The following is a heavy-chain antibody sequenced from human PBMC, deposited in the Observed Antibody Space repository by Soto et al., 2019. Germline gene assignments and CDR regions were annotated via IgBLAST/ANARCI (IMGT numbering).Heavy chain of an antibody. CDR1: GFTFSSYW. J-gene: IGHJ4*02. D-gene: IGHD2-2*01. CDR2: IKQDGSEK. CDR3: ARDTSSHALSHALLFDY. V-gene: IGHV3-7*01. Sequence: EVQLVESGGGLVQPGGSLRLSCAASGFTFSSYWMSWVRQAPGKGLEWVANIKQDGSEKYYVDSVKGRFTISRDNAKNSLYLQMNSLRAEDTAVYYCARDTSSHALSHALLFDYWGQGTLFTVSS.